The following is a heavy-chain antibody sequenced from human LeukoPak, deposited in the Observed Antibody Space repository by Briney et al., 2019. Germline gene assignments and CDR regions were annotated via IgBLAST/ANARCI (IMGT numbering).Heavy chain of an antibody. Sequence: GASVKVSCKASGYTFTSYYMHWVRQAPGQGLEWMGIINPSGGSTSYAQKFQGRVTMTRDTSTSTVYMELSSLRSEDTAVYYCARHHWSPYSSSWYFAFDIWGQGTMVAVSS. D-gene: IGHD6-13*01. J-gene: IGHJ3*02. CDR1: GYTFTSYY. CDR2: INPSGGST. CDR3: ARHHWSPYSSSWYFAFDI. V-gene: IGHV1-46*01.